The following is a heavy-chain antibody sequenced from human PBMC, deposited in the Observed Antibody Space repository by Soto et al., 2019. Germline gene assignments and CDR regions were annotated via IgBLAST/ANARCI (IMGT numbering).Heavy chain of an antibody. CDR3: AREVYVWGSYRYARDAFDL. CDR1: GGSISAYY. Sequence: SEPLSLTCDVYGGSISAYYWSWIRQPPGKGLEWIGEIVHSGTTNYNPSLKSRATIAVDTSKTQFSLKLSSVTAADTAVYYCAREVYVWGSYRYARDAFDLWGRGTVVTVS. CDR2: IVHSGTT. J-gene: IGHJ3*01. D-gene: IGHD3-16*02. V-gene: IGHV4-34*12.